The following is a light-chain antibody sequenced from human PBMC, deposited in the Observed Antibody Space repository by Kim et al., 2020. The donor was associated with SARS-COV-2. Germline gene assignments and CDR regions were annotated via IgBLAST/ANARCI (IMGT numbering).Light chain of an antibody. V-gene: IGKV3-11*01. CDR3: QQRSNWYT. Sequence: LSLSPGERATLSCRASQSVSSYLAWYQHKPGQAPRLLIYDASNRATGIPAGFSGSGSGTDFTLTISSLEPEDFAVYYCQQRSNWYTFGQGTKLEI. CDR1: QSVSSY. J-gene: IGKJ2*01. CDR2: DAS.